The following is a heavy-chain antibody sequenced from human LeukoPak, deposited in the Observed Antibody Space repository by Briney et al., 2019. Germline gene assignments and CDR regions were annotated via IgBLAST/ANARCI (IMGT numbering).Heavy chain of an antibody. J-gene: IGHJ4*02. V-gene: IGHV3-30*18. D-gene: IGHD3-10*01. Sequence: PGRSLRLSCAASGFTFSSYGMHWVRQAPGKGLEWEAVISYDGSNKYYADSVKGRFTISRDNSKNTLYLQMNSLRAEDTAVYYCAKGPTRDMVRGVFFDYWGQGTLVTVSS. CDR1: GFTFSSYG. CDR3: AKGPTRDMVRGVFFDY. CDR2: ISYDGSNK.